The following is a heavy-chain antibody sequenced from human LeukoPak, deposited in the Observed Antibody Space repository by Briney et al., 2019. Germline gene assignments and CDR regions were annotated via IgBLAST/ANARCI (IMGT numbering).Heavy chain of an antibody. V-gene: IGHV4-39*07. CDR2: IYYSGST. D-gene: IGHD3-22*01. CDR3: ARDPYYYDSSGHNGAFDI. Sequence: SETLSLTCTVSGGSISSSSYYWGWIRQPPGKGLEWIGSIYYSGSTYYNPSLKSRVTISVDTSKNQFSLKLSSVTAADTAVYYCARDPYYYDSSGHNGAFDIWGQGTMVTVSS. J-gene: IGHJ3*02. CDR1: GGSISSSSYY.